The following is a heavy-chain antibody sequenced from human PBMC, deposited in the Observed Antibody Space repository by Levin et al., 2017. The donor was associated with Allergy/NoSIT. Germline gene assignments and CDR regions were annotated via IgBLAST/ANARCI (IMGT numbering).Heavy chain of an antibody. CDR3: AKGRDGSGSYYSEVDY. J-gene: IGHJ4*02. D-gene: IGHD3-10*01. V-gene: IGHV3-23*01. Sequence: GGSLRLSCAASGITFSSYAMSWVRQAPGKGLEWVSSISGSGGNSYYADSVKGRFTISRDNSKNTLYLEMNNLRAEDTDIYYCAKGRDGSGSYYSEVDYWGQGTLVTVSS. CDR1: GITFSSYA. CDR2: ISGSGGNS.